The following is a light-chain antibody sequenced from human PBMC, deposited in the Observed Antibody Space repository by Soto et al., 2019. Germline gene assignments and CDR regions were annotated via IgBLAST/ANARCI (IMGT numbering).Light chain of an antibody. V-gene: IGLV2-14*01. J-gene: IGLJ1*01. CDR3: SAYTSRNTRV. CDR2: DVS. CDR1: SSDVGGYNY. Sequence: QSALTQPASVSGSPGQSITIYCTGTSSDVGGYNYVSWYQQHPGQVPKLMIYDVSNRPSGISNRFSASKSGNTASLTISGLQAEDEADYYCSAYTSRNTRVFGTGTKVTVL.